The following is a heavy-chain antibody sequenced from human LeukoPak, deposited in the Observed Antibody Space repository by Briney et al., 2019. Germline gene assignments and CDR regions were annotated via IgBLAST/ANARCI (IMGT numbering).Heavy chain of an antibody. V-gene: IGHV3-21*01. J-gene: IGHJ6*02. CDR3: ARASVQIVVVPAASRYYYYAMDV. CDR2: ISSSSSYI. Sequence: GGSLRLSCAASGFTFSSYSMNWVRQAPGKGLEWVSSISSSSSYIYYADSVKGRFTISRDNAKNSLYLQMNSLRAEDTAVYYCARASVQIVVVPAASRYYYYAMDVWGQGTTVTVSS. D-gene: IGHD2-2*01. CDR1: GFTFSSYS.